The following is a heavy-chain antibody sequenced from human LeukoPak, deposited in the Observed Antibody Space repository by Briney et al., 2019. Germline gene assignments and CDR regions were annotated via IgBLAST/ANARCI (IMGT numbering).Heavy chain of an antibody. V-gene: IGHV1-46*01. J-gene: IGHJ4*02. Sequence: ASVKVSCKASGYTFTSYAIHWVRQAPGQRLEWMGILNPSGGSSSYAQKFQGRATLTRATSTSTVYMELSSLRPEDTAIYYCAREGYYGSGSPPSLYFDYWGQGTLVTVSS. CDR3: AREGYYGSGSPPSLYFDY. CDR1: GYTFTSYA. CDR2: LNPSGGSS. D-gene: IGHD3-10*01.